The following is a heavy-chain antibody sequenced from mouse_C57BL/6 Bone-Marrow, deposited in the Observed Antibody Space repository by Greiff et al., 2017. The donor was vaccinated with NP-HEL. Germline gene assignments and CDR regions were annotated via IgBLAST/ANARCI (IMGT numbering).Heavy chain of an antibody. Sequence: QVQLQQPGAELVKPGASVKLSCKASGYTFTSYWMQWVKQRPGQGLEWIGEIDPSDSYTNYNQKFKGKATLTVDTSSSTVYMQLSSLTSEDSAVYYCAREDDGYYFSYYYAMDYWGQGTSVTVSS. V-gene: IGHV1-50*01. D-gene: IGHD2-3*01. CDR2: IDPSDSYT. CDR1: GYTFTSYW. CDR3: AREDDGYYFSYYYAMDY. J-gene: IGHJ4*01.